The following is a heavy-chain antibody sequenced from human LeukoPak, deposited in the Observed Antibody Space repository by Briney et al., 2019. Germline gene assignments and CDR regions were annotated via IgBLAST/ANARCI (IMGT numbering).Heavy chain of an antibody. CDR1: GFTFSSYA. Sequence: PGGSLRLSCAASGFTFSSYAMSWVRQAPGKGLEWVSAISGSGGSTYYADSVKGRFTISRDNSKNTLYLQMNSLRAEDTAVYYCAKDQFRFGESKRDYWGQGTLVTVSS. D-gene: IGHD3-10*01. CDR2: ISGSGGST. CDR3: AKDQFRFGESKRDY. V-gene: IGHV3-23*01. J-gene: IGHJ4*02.